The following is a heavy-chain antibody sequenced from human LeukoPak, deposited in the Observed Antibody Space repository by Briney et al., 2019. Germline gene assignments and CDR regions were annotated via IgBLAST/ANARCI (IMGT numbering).Heavy chain of an antibody. Sequence: SVKVSCKASGGTFSSYAISWVRHAPGQGLEWMGRIIPILGIANYAQKFQGRVTMTADKSTSTAYMELSSLRSEDTAVYYCARGVYYDSSVLDYWGQGTLVTVSS. CDR1: GGTFSSYA. J-gene: IGHJ4*02. CDR3: ARGVYYDSSVLDY. V-gene: IGHV1-69*04. D-gene: IGHD3-22*01. CDR2: IIPILGIA.